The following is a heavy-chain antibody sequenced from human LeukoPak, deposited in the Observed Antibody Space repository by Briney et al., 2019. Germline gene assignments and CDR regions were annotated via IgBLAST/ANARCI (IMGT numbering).Heavy chain of an antibody. CDR1: GFTFSDYY. V-gene: IGHV3-11*06. D-gene: IGHD3-22*01. CDR3: ARFRPTLYYDSSGYPHDAFDI. J-gene: IGHJ3*02. CDR2: LSSSSSYT. Sequence: GGSLRLSWAASGFTFSDYYMSWIRQAPGKGLEWVSYLSSSSSYTNYADSVKGRFTISRDNAKNSLYLQMNSLRAEDTAVYYCARFRPTLYYDSSGYPHDAFDIWGQGTMVTVSS.